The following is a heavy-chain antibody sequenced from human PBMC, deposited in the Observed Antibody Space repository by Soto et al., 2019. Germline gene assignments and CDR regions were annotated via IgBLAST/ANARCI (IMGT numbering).Heavy chain of an antibody. CDR3: AKALWFGESSHYFDY. CDR2: IGSSGGAI. V-gene: IGHV3-23*01. CDR1: GFGFDSYA. J-gene: IGHJ4*02. Sequence: EVQLLESGVGLVQVGGSLRLSCVGSGFGFDSYAMSWVRQAPGKGLEWVSGIGSSGGAIVYADSVRGRFTISRDNSRNALYLHMNSLRSGDTAVYYCAKALWFGESSHYFDYWGQGTLVTVSS. D-gene: IGHD3-10*01.